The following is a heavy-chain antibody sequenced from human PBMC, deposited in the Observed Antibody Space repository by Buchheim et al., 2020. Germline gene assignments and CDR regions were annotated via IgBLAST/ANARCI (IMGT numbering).Heavy chain of an antibody. J-gene: IGHJ4*02. CDR1: GGSISSYY. CDR2: IYYSGST. Sequence: QVQLQESGPGLVKPSETLSLTCTVSGGSISSYYWSWIRQPPGKGLEWIGYIYYSGSTNYNPSLKSRVPISVDTSKNQFSLKLSSVTAADTAVYYCARGVGYCTNGVCYSPSPFDYWGQGTL. CDR3: ARGVGYCTNGVCYSPSPFDY. D-gene: IGHD2-8*01. V-gene: IGHV4-59*01.